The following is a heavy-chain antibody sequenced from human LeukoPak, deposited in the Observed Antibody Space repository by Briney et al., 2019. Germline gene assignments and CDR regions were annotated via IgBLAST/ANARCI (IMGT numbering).Heavy chain of an antibody. V-gene: IGHV1-18*01. CDR1: GYAFSNYG. D-gene: IGHD3-3*01. Sequence: GSVKVSCKASGYAFSNYGISWVRQAPGQGLEWMGWISAYNDNTNYTQKFQGRVTMTTDTSTSTAYMELRSLTSDDTAVYYCAREVTGTVGLFGPDSDFWSAYYRAYAFDFWGQGTMVTVSS. J-gene: IGHJ3*01. CDR2: ISAYNDNT. CDR3: AREVTGTVGLFGPDSDFWSAYYRAYAFDF.